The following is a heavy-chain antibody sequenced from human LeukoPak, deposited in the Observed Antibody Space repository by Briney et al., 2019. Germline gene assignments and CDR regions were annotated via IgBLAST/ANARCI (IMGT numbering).Heavy chain of an antibody. CDR1: GGTFSSYA. J-gene: IGHJ3*02. V-gene: IGHV1-69*05. CDR3: ARGLPDIVAPDAFDI. Sequence: SVKVSCKASGGTFSSYAISWVRQAPGQGLEWMGRIIPIFGTANYAQKFQGRVTITTDESTSTAYMELSSLRSEDTAVYYCARGLPDIVAPDAFDIWGQGTMVTVSS. CDR2: IIPIFGTA. D-gene: IGHD5-12*01.